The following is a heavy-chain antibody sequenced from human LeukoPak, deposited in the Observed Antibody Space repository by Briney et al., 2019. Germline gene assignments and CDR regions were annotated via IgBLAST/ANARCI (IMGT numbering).Heavy chain of an antibody. Sequence: GGSLRLSCAASGFTLSSYAMSWVRQAPGKGLEWVSAISVSGNTYHADSVKGRFTISRDSSKNTLYLQMNRLRAEDAAVYYCAKTGVRGVISAAYYFDYWGQGTLVTVSS. CDR3: AKTGVRGVISAAYYFDY. J-gene: IGHJ4*02. D-gene: IGHD3-10*01. CDR2: ISVSGNT. V-gene: IGHV3-23*01. CDR1: GFTLSSYA.